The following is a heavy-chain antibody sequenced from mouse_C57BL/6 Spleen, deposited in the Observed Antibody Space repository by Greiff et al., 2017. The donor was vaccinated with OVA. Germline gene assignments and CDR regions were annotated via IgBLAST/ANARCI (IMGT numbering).Heavy chain of an antibody. CDR1: GYTFTSYW. D-gene: IGHD2-4*01. CDR3: ARWDYDGKGYAMDY. V-gene: IGHV1-52*01. J-gene: IGHJ4*01. Sequence: QVQLQQPGAELVRPGSSVKLSCKASGYTFTSYWMHWVKQRPIQGLEWIGNIDPSDSETHYNQKFKDKATLTVDKSSSTAYMQLSSLTSEDSAVDDCARWDYDGKGYAMDYWGQGTSVTVSS. CDR2: IDPSDSET.